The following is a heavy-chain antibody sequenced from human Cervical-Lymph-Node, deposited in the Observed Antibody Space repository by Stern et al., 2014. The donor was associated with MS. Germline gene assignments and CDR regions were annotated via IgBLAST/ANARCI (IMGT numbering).Heavy chain of an antibody. CDR2: IRSNADGGTA. J-gene: IGHJ4*02. D-gene: IGHD5-24*01. CDR1: GFTFSDTW. CDR3: STSILDY. V-gene: IGHV3-15*02. Sequence: VQLVESGGALVKPGESLRLSCATSGFTFSDTWMTWVRQAPGKGLEWLGRIRSNADGGTAEYAAPVKGRFIISRDDSKRTIYLQMNSLKIEDTALYYCSTSILDYWGQGTMVTVSS.